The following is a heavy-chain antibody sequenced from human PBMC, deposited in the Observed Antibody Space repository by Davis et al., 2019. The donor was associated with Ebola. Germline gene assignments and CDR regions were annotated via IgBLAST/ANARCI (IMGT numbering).Heavy chain of an antibody. CDR2: ISWDGGST. V-gene: IGHV3-43D*04. Sequence: GESLKISWAASGFIFDDYALHWVRQTPGKGLEWVSLISWDGGSTYYADSVKGRFTISRDNNKNSLFLQMNSLRAEDTALYYCARASSGYYSAFDIWGQGAMVTVSS. D-gene: IGHD3-22*01. J-gene: IGHJ3*02. CDR1: GFIFDDYA. CDR3: ARASSGYYSAFDI.